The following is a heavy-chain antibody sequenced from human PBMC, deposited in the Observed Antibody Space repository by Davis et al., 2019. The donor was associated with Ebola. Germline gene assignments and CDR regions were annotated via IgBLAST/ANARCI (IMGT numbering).Heavy chain of an antibody. V-gene: IGHV1-18*01. J-gene: IGHJ4*02. Sequence: ASVKVSCKASGYTFTSYGISWVRQAPGQGLEWMGWISANNGNTNFAQKLQGRVTMTTDTSTSTAYMELRSLRSDDTAVYYCARDRGMITFGGVHQYWGQGTLVTVSS. CDR2: ISANNGNT. CDR1: GYTFTSYG. D-gene: IGHD3-16*01. CDR3: ARDRGMITFGGVHQY.